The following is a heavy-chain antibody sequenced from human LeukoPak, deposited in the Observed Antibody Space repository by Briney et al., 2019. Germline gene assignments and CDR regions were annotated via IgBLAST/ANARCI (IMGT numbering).Heavy chain of an antibody. D-gene: IGHD3-10*01. J-gene: IGHJ6*02. CDR3: ARDLGLFGPAYYYYYGMDV. V-gene: IGHV4-39*07. CDR1: GGSISSSSYY. CDR2: IYYSGST. Sequence: KPSETLSLTCTVSGGSISSSSYYWGWIRQPPGKGLEWIGSIYYSGSTYYNPSLKSRVTISVDTSKNQFSLKLSSVTAADTAVYYCARDLGLFGPAYYYYYGMDVWGQGTTVTVSS.